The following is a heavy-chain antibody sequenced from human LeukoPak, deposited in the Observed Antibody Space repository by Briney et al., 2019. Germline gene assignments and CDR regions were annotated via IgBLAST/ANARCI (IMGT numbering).Heavy chain of an antibody. CDR2: ISTSSSTI. CDR3: AREGIDGYNYFDY. J-gene: IGHJ4*02. V-gene: IGHV3-48*02. Sequence: PGGSLRLSCAASGFTFSSYSMNWGRQAPGKGLEWISYISTSSSTIYYADSMKGRFTISRDNAKNSLYLQMNSLRDEDTAVYYCAREGIDGYNYFDYWGQGTLVTVSS. D-gene: IGHD5-24*01. CDR1: GFTFSSYS.